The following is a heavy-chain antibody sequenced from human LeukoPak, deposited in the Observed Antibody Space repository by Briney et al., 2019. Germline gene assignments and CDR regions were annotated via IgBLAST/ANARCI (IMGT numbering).Heavy chain of an antibody. D-gene: IGHD5-24*01. V-gene: IGHV1-18*01. CDR1: PYTFTSYG. CDR3: ARVSITRGHAFDI. CDR2: ISAYNGNT. J-gene: IGHJ3*02. Sequence: GASVKVSCKASPYTFTSYGISWVRQAPGQGLEWVGWISAYNGNTNYAQKLQGRVTMTTDTSTSTAYMELRSLRSDDTAVYYCARVSITRGHAFDIWGQGTMVTVSS.